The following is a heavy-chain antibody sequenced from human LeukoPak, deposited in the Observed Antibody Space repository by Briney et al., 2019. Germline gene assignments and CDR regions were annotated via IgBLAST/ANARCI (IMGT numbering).Heavy chain of an antibody. CDR1: GFNFSYYA. CDR3: AKLAWNDGSHYFDY. D-gene: IGHD1-1*01. V-gene: IGHV3-30*18. Sequence: PGGSLRLSCIGSGFNFSYYAIYWVRQAPGKGLEWVAVVSYDGNDGYYADSVKGRFSISRDNSQNTVTLQMNNLRVDDTAIYYCAKLAWNDGSHYFDYWGQGTLVTVSS. CDR2: VSYDGNDG. J-gene: IGHJ4*02.